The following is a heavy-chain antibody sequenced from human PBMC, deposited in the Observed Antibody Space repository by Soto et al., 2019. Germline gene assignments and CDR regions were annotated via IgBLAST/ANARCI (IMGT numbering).Heavy chain of an antibody. CDR2: IYHSGST. D-gene: IGHD5-18*01. V-gene: IGHV4-30-2*01. Sequence: SETLSLTCAVSGGSISSGGDSWSWIRQPPGKGLEWIGYIYHSGSTYYNPSLKSRVTISVDRSKSQFSLKLSSVTAADTAVYYCARVWGYSYGLASDVWGQGTMVTVSS. CDR3: ARVWGYSYGLASDV. CDR1: GGSISSGGDS. J-gene: IGHJ3*01.